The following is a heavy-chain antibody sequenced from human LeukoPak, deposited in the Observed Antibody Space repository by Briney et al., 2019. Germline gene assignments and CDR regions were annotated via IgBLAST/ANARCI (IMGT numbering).Heavy chain of an antibody. CDR3: AKASYSNDYGDL. CDR2: ISSSGSTI. J-gene: IGHJ5*02. CDR1: GFTFSDYY. D-gene: IGHD4-17*01. V-gene: IGHV3-11*04. Sequence: GGSLRLSCAASGFTFSDYYMSWIRQAPGKGLEWVSYISSSGSTIYYADSVKGRFTISRDNAKNSLYLQMNSLRAEHTAVYYCAKASYSNDYGDLWGQGTLVTVSS.